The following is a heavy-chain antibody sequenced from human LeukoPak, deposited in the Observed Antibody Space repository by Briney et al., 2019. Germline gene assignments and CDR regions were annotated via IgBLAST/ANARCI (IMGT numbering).Heavy chain of an antibody. CDR2: IYYSGST. CDR3: AREVEATSSAFDI. V-gene: IGHV4-59*01. Sequence: SETLSLTCTVSGGSISSYYWSWIRQPPGKGLEWIGYIYYSGSTNYNPSLKSRVTISVDTSKNQFSLKLSSVTAAGTAVYYCAREVEATSSAFDIWGQGTMVTVSS. CDR1: GGSISSYY. D-gene: IGHD1-26*01. J-gene: IGHJ3*02.